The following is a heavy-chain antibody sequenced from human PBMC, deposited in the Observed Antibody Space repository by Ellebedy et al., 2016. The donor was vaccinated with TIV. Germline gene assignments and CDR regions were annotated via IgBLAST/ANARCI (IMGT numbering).Heavy chain of an antibody. Sequence: ASVKVSCKASGYTFTAYYLHWVRQAPGQGLEWMGWINPDSGGTTFAQKFQGRVSMTRDASINTAYMHLSRLQSDDTAVYYCARVRRGSSGMDVWGQGTTVTVSS. CDR1: GYTFTAYY. CDR3: ARVRRGSSGMDV. V-gene: IGHV1-2*02. D-gene: IGHD2-2*01. CDR2: INPDSGGT. J-gene: IGHJ6*02.